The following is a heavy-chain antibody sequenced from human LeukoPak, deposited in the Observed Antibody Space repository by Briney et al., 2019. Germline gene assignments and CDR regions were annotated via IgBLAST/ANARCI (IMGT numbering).Heavy chain of an antibody. V-gene: IGHV1-69*04. D-gene: IGHD2-2*01. J-gene: IGHJ4*02. CDR2: IIPILGIA. Sequence: SVTVSCKASGGTFSSYAISWVRQAPGQGLEWMGRIIPILGIANYAQKFQGRVTITADKSTSTAYMELSSLRSEDTAVYYCAKDTCTSCYVTDYWGQGTLVTVSS. CDR1: GGTFSSYA. CDR3: AKDTCTSCYVTDY.